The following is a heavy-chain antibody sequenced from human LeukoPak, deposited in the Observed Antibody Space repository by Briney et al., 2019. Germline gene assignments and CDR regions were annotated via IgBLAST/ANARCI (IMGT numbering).Heavy chain of an antibody. CDR1: GYTFTSYY. CDR2: INPNSGGT. D-gene: IGHD1-7*01. J-gene: IGHJ5*02. Sequence: GASVKVSCKASGYTFTSYYMHWVRQAPGQGLEWMGWINPNSGGTNYAQKFQGRVTMTRDTSISTAYMELSRLRSDDTAVYYCARDLNWNYNWFDPWSQGTLVTVSS. V-gene: IGHV1-2*02. CDR3: ARDLNWNYNWFDP.